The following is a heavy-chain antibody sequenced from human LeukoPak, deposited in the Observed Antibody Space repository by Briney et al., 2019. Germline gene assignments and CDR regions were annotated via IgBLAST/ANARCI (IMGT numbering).Heavy chain of an antibody. D-gene: IGHD2-8*02. CDR2: LGVSGISS. V-gene: IGHV3-64D*09. J-gene: IGHJ4*02. CDR3: LKGQEVVYTSTFDF. CDR1: GFTFIASA. Sequence: QPAGSLRLSCSAYGFTFIASAMHWDRQAQGKGLEYVSSLGVSGISSSYADSVRGRFSISRDNSKGTLFLQMTGLRVEDTAVYYCLKGQEVVYTSTFDFWGQGTLVTVSS.